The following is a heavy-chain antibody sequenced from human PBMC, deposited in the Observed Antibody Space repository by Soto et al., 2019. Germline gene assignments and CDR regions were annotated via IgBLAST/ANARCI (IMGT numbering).Heavy chain of an antibody. V-gene: IGHV1-8*01. CDR3: ARRRATAGIVVDY. J-gene: IGHJ4*02. Sequence: GXSVKVSFNASGYTFTSYDINLVRHSTGQGLEWMGWMNPHSGNTGYAQKFQGRVTMTGNTSITTAYMELSGLRSEDTAVYYCARRRATAGIVVDYWGQGTLVTVSS. D-gene: IGHD6-13*01. CDR1: GYTFTSYD. CDR2: MNPHSGNT.